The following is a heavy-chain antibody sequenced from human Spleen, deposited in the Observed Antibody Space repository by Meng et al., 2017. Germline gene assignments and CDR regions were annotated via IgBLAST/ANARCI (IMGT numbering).Heavy chain of an antibody. D-gene: IGHD5-12*01. CDR1: GFPLSTSGVG. CDR3: ANSGRDTGYDRSFDY. V-gene: IGHV2-5*02. Sequence: QITWWESGPTLVTPTQPLTLTCTFSGFPLSTSGVGVGWIRQPPGKALEWLALIYWDDDERYSPSLRSRLTISKDTSKNQVVLTMTNMDPVDTATYYCANSGRDTGYDRSFDYWGQGALVTVSS. J-gene: IGHJ4*02. CDR2: IYWDDDE.